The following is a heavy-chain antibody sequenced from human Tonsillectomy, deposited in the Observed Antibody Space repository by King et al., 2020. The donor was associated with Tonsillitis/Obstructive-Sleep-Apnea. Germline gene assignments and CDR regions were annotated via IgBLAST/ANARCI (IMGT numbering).Heavy chain of an antibody. CDR2: INPSGGSP. CDR3: ARTGIVATTTSFDY. Sequence: QLVQAGAEVKKPGASVKVSCKASGYTFTSYYMHWVRQAPGQRLEWMGIINPSGGSPSYAQKFQGRVTMTRDTSTSTVYMELSSLRAEDTAVYYCARTGIVATTTSFDYWGQGTLVTVSS. D-gene: IGHD5-12*01. J-gene: IGHJ4*02. CDR1: GYTFTSYY. V-gene: IGHV1-46*01.